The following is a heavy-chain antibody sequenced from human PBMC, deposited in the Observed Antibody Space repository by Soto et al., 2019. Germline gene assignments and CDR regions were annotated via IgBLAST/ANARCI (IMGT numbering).Heavy chain of an antibody. CDR2: INPDNGNT. V-gene: IGHV1-3*01. D-gene: IGHD2-21*01. J-gene: IGHJ5*02. CDR1: GYTFTRYT. CDR3: ARGIATGQLDP. Sequence: QVQLVPSGAEVKKPGASVTIYCKASGYTFTRYTMNWVRQAPGQRLEWMGWINPDNGNTKSSQKFQDRVILTRDTSDSTAYMDLSSLGSEDKAVYYCARGIATGQLDPWGQGTLVTVSS.